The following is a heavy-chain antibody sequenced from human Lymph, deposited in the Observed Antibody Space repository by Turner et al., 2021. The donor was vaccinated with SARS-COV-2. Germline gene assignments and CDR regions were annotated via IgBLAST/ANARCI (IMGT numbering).Heavy chain of an antibody. V-gene: IGHV3-23*01. D-gene: IGHD3-22*01. Sequence: EVQLLESGGGLVQPGGSLRLSCAASGFTFSSYAMSWVRQAPGKWLEWVSAMSGSGGSTYYADSVKGRFTISRDNSKNTLYLQMNSLRAEDTAVYYCAKNEMAMIVVVITLFDYWGQGTLVTVSS. CDR1: GFTFSSYA. J-gene: IGHJ4*02. CDR2: MSGSGGST. CDR3: AKNEMAMIVVVITLFDY.